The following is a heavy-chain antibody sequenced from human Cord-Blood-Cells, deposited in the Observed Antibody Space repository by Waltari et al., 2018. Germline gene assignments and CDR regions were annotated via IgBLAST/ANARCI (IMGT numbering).Heavy chain of an antibody. D-gene: IGHD3-9*01. CDR1: GFTFSSYG. Sequence: QVQPVESGGGVVQPGRSLRLSCAASGFTFSSYGMHWVRQAPGKGMAWVAVIWYDGSNKKYAVSVKGRFTISRDNSKNTLYLQMNSLRAEDTAVYYCARDRTILTGYDAFDIWGQGTMVTVSS. V-gene: IGHV3-33*01. J-gene: IGHJ3*02. CDR3: ARDRTILTGYDAFDI. CDR2: IWYDGSNK.